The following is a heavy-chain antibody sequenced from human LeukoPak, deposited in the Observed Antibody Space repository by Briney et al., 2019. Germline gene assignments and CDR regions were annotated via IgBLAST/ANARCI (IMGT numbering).Heavy chain of an antibody. D-gene: IGHD3-22*01. CDR1: GFTFSSYS. J-gene: IGHJ4*02. CDR2: ISSSSSTI. Sequence: GGSLTLFCAASGFTFSSYSMNWVRQAPGKGLEWVSYISSSSSTIYYADSVKGRFTISRDNAKNSLYLQMNSLRDEDTAVYYCARDAYYDSSGYYYDYWGRGTLVSVSS. V-gene: IGHV3-48*02. CDR3: ARDAYYDSSGYYYDY.